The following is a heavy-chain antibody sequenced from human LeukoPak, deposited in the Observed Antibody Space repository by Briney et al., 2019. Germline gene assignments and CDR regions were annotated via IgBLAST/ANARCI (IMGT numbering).Heavy chain of an antibody. V-gene: IGHV5-51*01. Sequence: GESLKISCKGSGYSFTSYWLGWVRQMPGKGLEWMGIIYPGDSDTRYSPSFQGQVTISADKSISTAYLQWSSLNASDTAMYYCARLSAVYYDILTGQFDYWGQGTLVTVSS. CDR1: GYSFTSYW. CDR3: ARLSAVYYDILTGQFDY. D-gene: IGHD3-9*01. J-gene: IGHJ4*02. CDR2: IYPGDSDT.